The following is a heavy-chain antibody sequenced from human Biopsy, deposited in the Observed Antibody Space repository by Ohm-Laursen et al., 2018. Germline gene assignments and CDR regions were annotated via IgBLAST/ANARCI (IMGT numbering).Heavy chain of an antibody. CDR3: ARARIKTSGVLIPETYYFDS. CDR2: FYYSGST. CDR1: GDSISIYY. V-gene: IGHV4-59*01. Sequence: GTLSLTWDVSGDSISIYYWSWIRQPPGKGLEWIGNFYYSGSTNYNPSLKSRITMSLDRSKSQVSLRMNPVTAADTAVYYCARARIKTSGVLIPETYYFDSWDQGTLVTVSS. D-gene: IGHD3-3*01. J-gene: IGHJ4*02.